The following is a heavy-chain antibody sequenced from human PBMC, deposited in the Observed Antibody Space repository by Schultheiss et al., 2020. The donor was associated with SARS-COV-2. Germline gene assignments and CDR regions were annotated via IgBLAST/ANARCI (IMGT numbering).Heavy chain of an antibody. CDR3: ARDLLRWELPSYWYFDL. D-gene: IGHD1-26*01. V-gene: IGHV1-69*13. CDR1: GYTFTSYY. J-gene: IGHJ2*01. Sequence: SVKVSCKPSGYTFTSYYMHWVRQAPGQGLEWMGGIIPIFGTANYAQKFQGRVTITADESTSTAYMELSSLRSEDTAVYYCARDLLRWELPSYWYFDLWGRGTLVTVSS. CDR2: IIPIFGTA.